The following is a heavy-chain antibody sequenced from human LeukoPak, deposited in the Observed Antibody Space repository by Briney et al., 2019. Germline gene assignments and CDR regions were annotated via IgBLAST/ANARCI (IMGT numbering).Heavy chain of an antibody. CDR2: LYSAGNT. CDR1: GFTVSSNY. CDR3: ARLIQPQGAFDI. D-gene: IGHD3-16*01. J-gene: IGHJ3*02. Sequence: PGGSLRLSCAASGFTVSSNYMNWVRQAPGKGLEWVAVLYSAGNTFYADSVKGRFTISRDNPKNTLYLQMNSLRAEDTALYYCARLIQPQGAFDIWGQGTMVTVSS. V-gene: IGHV3-53*01.